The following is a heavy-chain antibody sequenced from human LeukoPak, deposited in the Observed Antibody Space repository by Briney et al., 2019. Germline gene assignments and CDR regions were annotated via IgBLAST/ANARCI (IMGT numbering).Heavy chain of an antibody. J-gene: IGHJ4*02. Sequence: SVKVSCKASGGTFSSYAISWVRQAPGQGLEWMGGIIPIFGTANYAQKFQGRVTITADESTSTAYMELSSLRSEDTAVYYCAREVLRFLEWLDPYFDYWGQGTLVTVSS. CDR3: AREVLRFLEWLDPYFDY. CDR2: IIPIFGTA. CDR1: GGTFSSYA. D-gene: IGHD3-3*01. V-gene: IGHV1-69*13.